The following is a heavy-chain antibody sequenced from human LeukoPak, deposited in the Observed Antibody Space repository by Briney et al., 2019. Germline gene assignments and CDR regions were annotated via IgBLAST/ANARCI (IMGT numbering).Heavy chain of an antibody. Sequence: ASVTVSCTASGYMFIIYGISWVRQAPGQGPEWMGWISAYNGNTDYAEKFQGRVTMTTDTSTSTAYMELRSLTSDDTAVYFCARDGGLRMLKWFDPWGQGTLVTVSS. V-gene: IGHV1-18*01. J-gene: IGHJ5*02. D-gene: IGHD2-8*01. CDR2: ISAYNGNT. CDR3: ARDGGLRMLKWFDP. CDR1: GYMFIIYG.